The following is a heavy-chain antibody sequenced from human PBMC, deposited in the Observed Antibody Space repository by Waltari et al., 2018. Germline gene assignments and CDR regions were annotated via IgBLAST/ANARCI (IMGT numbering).Heavy chain of an antibody. CDR3: ARDRGYLVHDY. CDR2: INEDGSET. D-gene: IGHD1-26*01. CDR1: GFSFITYW. Sequence: VQLVESGGGSVQPGGSLRLSCSVSGFSFITYWMNWVRQAPGKGLEWVGSINEDGSETYYADSVKGRFTISRDNGKTSLYLQMNSLRSEDTAVYYCARDRGYLVHDYWGQGTLVTVSA. J-gene: IGHJ4*02. V-gene: IGHV3-7*01.